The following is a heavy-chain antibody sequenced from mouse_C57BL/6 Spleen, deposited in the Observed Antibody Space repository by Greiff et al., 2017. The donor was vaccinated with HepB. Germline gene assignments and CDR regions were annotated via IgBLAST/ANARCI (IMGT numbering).Heavy chain of an antibody. CDR1: GYTFTGYW. D-gene: IGHD2-10*01. J-gene: IGHJ2*01. CDR2: ILPGSGST. Sequence: VQRVESGAELMKPGASVKLSCKATGYTFTGYWIEWVKQRPGHGLEWIGEILPGSGSTNYNEKFKGKATFTADTSSNTAYMQLSSLTTEDSAIYYCARGAPTMVTPYYFDYWGQGTTLTVSS. V-gene: IGHV1-9*01. CDR3: ARGAPTMVTPYYFDY.